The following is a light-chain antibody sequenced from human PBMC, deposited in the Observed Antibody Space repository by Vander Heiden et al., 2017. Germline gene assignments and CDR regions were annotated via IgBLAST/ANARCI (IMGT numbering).Light chain of an antibody. CDR3: MIWHSRAVV. CDR2: YKSDSDK. J-gene: IGLJ2*01. V-gene: IGLV5-45*03. Sequence: QAVLTQPSSLSASPGASASLTCTLRSGINVGTYRIYWYQQKPGSPPQYLLRYKSDSDKHQGSGVPSRFSGSKDASANAGILLISGLQSEDEADYYCMIWHSRAVVFGGGTKLKVL. CDR1: SGINVGTYR.